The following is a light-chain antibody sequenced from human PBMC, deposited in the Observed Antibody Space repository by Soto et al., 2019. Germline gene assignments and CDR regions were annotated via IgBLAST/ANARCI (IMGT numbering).Light chain of an antibody. Sequence: EIVLTQSPGTLSLSPGERATLSCRASQSVGGNYLAWYQQKPGQAPRLLIYGASTRATGIPDRFSGSGSGTDFTLTISRLEPEDFAVYYCQQYDNSPLTFGGGTKVEIK. V-gene: IGKV3-20*01. J-gene: IGKJ4*01. CDR3: QQYDNSPLT. CDR1: QSVGGNY. CDR2: GAS.